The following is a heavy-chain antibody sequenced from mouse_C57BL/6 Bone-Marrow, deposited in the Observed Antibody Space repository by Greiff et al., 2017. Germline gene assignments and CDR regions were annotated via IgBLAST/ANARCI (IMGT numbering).Heavy chain of an antibody. D-gene: IGHD1-1*01. J-gene: IGHJ3*01. Sequence: EVQGVESGGGLVKPGGSLKLSCAASGFTFSSYTMSWVRQTPETRLEWVATISGGGGNTYYPDSVKGRFTISRDNAKNTLYLQMSSLRSEDTALYYCARGYYYGGAYWGQGTLVTVSA. CDR3: ARGYYYGGAY. V-gene: IGHV5-9*01. CDR2: ISGGGGNT. CDR1: GFTFSSYT.